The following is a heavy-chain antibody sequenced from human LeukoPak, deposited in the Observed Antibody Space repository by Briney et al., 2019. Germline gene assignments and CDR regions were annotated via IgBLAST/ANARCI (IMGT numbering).Heavy chain of an antibody. Sequence: ASVKASCKASGYTFTGYYIHWVRQAPGQGLEWMGWINPNSGGTNYAQKFQGRVTMTRDTSISTAYMELSRLRSDDTAVYYCARDRILAPSLAWFDPWGQGTLVAVSS. CDR1: GYTFTGYY. CDR3: ARDRILAPSLAWFDP. J-gene: IGHJ5*02. V-gene: IGHV1-2*02. CDR2: INPNSGGT. D-gene: IGHD1-1*01.